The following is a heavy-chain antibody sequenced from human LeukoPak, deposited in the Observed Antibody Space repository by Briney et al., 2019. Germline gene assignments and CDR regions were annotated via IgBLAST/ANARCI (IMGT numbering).Heavy chain of an antibody. CDR2: IKQDGSEI. Sequence: GGSLRLSCAASGFTMSNHWMSWVRQAPGKGLEWVADIKQDGSEIHYVDSVKGRFTISRDNSKNTLYLQMNSLRAEDTAVYYCARGGYYYDSSGYQFDYWGQGTLVTVSS. J-gene: IGHJ4*02. V-gene: IGHV3-7*03. CDR3: ARGGYYYDSSGYQFDY. CDR1: GFTMSNHW. D-gene: IGHD3-22*01.